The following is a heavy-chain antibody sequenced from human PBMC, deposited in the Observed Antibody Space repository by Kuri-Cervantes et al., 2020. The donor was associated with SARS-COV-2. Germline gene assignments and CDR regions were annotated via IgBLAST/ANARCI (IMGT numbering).Heavy chain of an antibody. CDR1: GFTFSSFA. J-gene: IGHJ4*02. CDR2: ISYDGTTL. D-gene: IGHD6-6*01. V-gene: IGHV3-30*04. Sequence: GGSLRLSCAASGFTFSSFAMHWVRQAPGKGLEWVAIISYDGTTLYQNSVKGRFTISRDNSRNTVYLQMNSLRREDTAIYYCAREGPHSSSSEDDYWGQGTLVTVSS. CDR3: AREGPHSSSSEDDY.